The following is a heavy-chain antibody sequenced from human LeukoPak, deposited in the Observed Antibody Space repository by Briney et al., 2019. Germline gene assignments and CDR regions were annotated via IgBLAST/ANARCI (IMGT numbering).Heavy chain of an antibody. Sequence: GGSLRLSCAASGFTFSSYAMSWVRQAPGKGLEWVSAISGSGGSTHYADSVKGRFTISRDNSKNTLYLQMNSLRAEDTAVYYCAKDLYGAYYDFWSGYSPVDYWGQGTLVTVSS. J-gene: IGHJ4*02. D-gene: IGHD3-3*01. CDR3: AKDLYGAYYDFWSGYSPVDY. CDR1: GFTFSSYA. CDR2: ISGSGGST. V-gene: IGHV3-23*01.